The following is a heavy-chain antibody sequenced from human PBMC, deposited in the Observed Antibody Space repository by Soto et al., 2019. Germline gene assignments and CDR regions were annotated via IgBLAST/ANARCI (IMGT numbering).Heavy chain of an antibody. Sequence: GGSLRLSCAASGFTFSSYSMNWVRQAPGKGLEWVSYISGSSTTIYYADSVKGRFTISRDNAKNSLYLQMNSLRAEDTAVYYCARDGYDSSGYSSSLDYWGQGTRVTVSS. CDR3: ARDGYDSSGYSSSLDY. D-gene: IGHD3-22*01. V-gene: IGHV3-48*01. CDR2: ISGSSTTI. CDR1: GFTFSSYS. J-gene: IGHJ4*02.